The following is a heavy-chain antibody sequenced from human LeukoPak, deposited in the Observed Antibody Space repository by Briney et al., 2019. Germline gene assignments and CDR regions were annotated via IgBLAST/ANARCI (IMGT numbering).Heavy chain of an antibody. CDR3: ARPSPPGDGYNPCDY. J-gene: IGHJ4*02. D-gene: IGHD5-24*01. V-gene: IGHV3-30*04. Sequence: SGGSLRLSCEASGFNFHNFAMHWVRQAPGKGLGWVAVISNDERNKYYTDSVKGRFTISRDNSKSTVYLQMNSLRPEDTAVYYCARPSPPGDGYNPCDYWGPGALVIVSS. CDR1: GFNFHNFA. CDR2: ISNDERNK.